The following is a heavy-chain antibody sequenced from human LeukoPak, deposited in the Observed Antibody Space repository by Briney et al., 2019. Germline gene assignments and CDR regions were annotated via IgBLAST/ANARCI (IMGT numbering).Heavy chain of an antibody. V-gene: IGHV4-59*08. CDR1: GFTFSSYW. J-gene: IGHJ4*02. Sequence: GSLRLSCAASGFTFSSYWMSWVRQAPGKGLEWIGYIYYSGSTNYNPSLKSRVTISVDTSKNQFSLKLSSVTAADTAVYYCARHQPGYYGSGSYYNPFDYWGQGTLVTVSS. CDR2: IYYSGST. D-gene: IGHD3-10*01. CDR3: ARHQPGYYGSGSYYNPFDY.